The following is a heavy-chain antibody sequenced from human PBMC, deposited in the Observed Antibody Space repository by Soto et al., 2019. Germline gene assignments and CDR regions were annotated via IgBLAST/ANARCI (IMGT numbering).Heavy chain of an antibody. V-gene: IGHV5-51*01. Sequence: GESLKISCKGSGYSFTSYWIGWVRQMPGKGLEWMGIIYPGDSDTRYSPSFQGQVTISADKSISTAYLQWSSLKASDTAMYYCARGYYYGSPSGYYYYYMDVWGKGTTVTVSS. J-gene: IGHJ6*03. CDR3: ARGYYYGSPSGYYYYYMDV. CDR1: GYSFTSYW. CDR2: IYPGDSDT. D-gene: IGHD3-10*01.